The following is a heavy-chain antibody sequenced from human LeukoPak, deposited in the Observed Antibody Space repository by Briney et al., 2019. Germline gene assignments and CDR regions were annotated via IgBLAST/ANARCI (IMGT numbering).Heavy chain of an antibody. Sequence: GGSLRLSCAASGFTFSSFGMSWVRQAPGKGLEWVSAISSTGGTAYYADSVKGRFTISRDSSKNTLYLQMNSLRAEDTAVYYCAKGTWFFGVLGDTFDYWGQGTLVTVSS. V-gene: IGHV3-23*01. CDR1: GFTFSSFG. CDR3: AKGTWFFGVLGDTFDY. J-gene: IGHJ4*02. CDR2: ISSTGGTA. D-gene: IGHD3-10*01.